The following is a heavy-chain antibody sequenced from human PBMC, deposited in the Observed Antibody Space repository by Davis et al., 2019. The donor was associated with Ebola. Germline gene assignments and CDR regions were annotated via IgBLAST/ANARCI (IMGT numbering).Heavy chain of an antibody. CDR1: GGSFSGYY. Sequence: SETLSLTCAVYGGSFSGYYWSWIRQPPGKGLEWIGEINHSGSTNYNPSLKSRVTISVDTSKNQFSLKLSSVTAADTAVYYCARGRNKGFCFDYWGQGTLVTVSS. CDR2: INHSGST. D-gene: IGHD1/OR15-1a*01. CDR3: ARGRNKGFCFDY. V-gene: IGHV4-34*01. J-gene: IGHJ4*02.